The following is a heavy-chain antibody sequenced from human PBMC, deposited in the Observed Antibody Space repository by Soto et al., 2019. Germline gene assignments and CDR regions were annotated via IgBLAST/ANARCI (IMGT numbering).Heavy chain of an antibody. J-gene: IGHJ4*02. D-gene: IGHD3-22*01. CDR3: ARVYYCDRSASFGY. Sequence: EVQLVESGGGLVKPGGSLRLSCVASGFTFGSYSMAWVRQAPGKGPEWVSYIKSSSNDIYYTDSVTGRFTISRDNAKNSLHLQMNSLRDDDTAVYYCARVYYCDRSASFGYWGQGTLVTVSS. CDR1: GFTFGSYS. CDR2: IKSSSNDI. V-gene: IGHV3-48*02.